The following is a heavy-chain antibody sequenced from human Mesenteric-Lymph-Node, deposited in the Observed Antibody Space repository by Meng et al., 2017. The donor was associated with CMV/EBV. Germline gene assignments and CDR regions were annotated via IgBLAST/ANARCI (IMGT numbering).Heavy chain of an antibody. CDR2: ISSSGSTI. V-gene: IGHV3-48*03. Sequence: GGSLRLSCAASGFTFSSYEMNWVRQAPGKGLEWVSYISSSGSTIYYADSVKGRFTISRDNAKNSLYLQMNSLRAEDTAVYYCAKEGVYDGYAVDYWGQGTLVTVSS. J-gene: IGHJ4*02. CDR1: GFTFSSYE. CDR3: AKEGVYDGYAVDY. D-gene: IGHD5-24*01.